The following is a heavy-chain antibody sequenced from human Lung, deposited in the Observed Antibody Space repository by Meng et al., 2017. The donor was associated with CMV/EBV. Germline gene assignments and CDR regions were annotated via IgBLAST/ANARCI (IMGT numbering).Heavy chain of an antibody. CDR3: ARGQVQCSTINCHDYRFSGMDV. D-gene: IGHD2/OR15-2a*01. CDR2: MNPNRGNT. Sequence: ASVKVSCKASGYTFSNYDIIWVRQASGQGLEWVGWMNPNRGNTAYAQKFQGRVTMTRDTSTSIAYMELSSLRSGDTAVYYCARGQVQCSTINCHDYRFSGMDVWGQGNTV. V-gene: IGHV1-8*01. J-gene: IGHJ6*02. CDR1: GYTFSNYD.